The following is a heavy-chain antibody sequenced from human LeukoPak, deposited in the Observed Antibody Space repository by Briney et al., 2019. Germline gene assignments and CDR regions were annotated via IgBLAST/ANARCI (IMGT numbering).Heavy chain of an antibody. CDR2: ISSSSSYI. CDR3: ARVSDYDILTGYYISYYGMDV. Sequence: GGSLRLSCAASGFTFSSYSMNWVRQAPGKGLEWVSSISSSSSYIYYADSVKGRFTISRDNAKNSLYLQMNSLRAEDTAVYYCARVSDYDILTGYYISYYGMDVWGQGTTVTVSS. CDR1: GFTFSSYS. V-gene: IGHV3-21*01. J-gene: IGHJ6*02. D-gene: IGHD3-9*01.